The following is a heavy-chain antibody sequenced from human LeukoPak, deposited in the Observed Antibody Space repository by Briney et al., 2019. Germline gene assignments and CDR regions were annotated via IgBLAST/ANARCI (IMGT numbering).Heavy chain of an antibody. D-gene: IGHD6-19*01. Sequence: PGWSLRLSCAASGITFNNYAMSWVRQAPGKGLEWVSDISGSGGVTHYADSVKGRFTISRDNSKNTLYLQMNSLRAEDTAVYYCAKSVGWVKYYFDYWGQGTLVTVSS. CDR2: ISGSGGVT. CDR3: AKSVGWVKYYFDY. J-gene: IGHJ4*02. CDR1: GITFNNYA. V-gene: IGHV3-23*01.